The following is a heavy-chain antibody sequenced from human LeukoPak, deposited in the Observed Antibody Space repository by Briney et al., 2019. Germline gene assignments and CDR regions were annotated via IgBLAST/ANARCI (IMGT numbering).Heavy chain of an antibody. CDR2: INHSGST. V-gene: IGHV4-34*01. CDR3: ARGGYCSSTSCYGDFDY. Sequence: SETLSLTCAVYGGSFSGYYWSWIREPPGKGLEWIGEINHSGSTNYNPSLKSRVTISVDTSKNQFSLKLSSVTGADTAVYYCARGGYCSSTSCYGDFDYWGQGTLVTVSS. D-gene: IGHD2-2*01. J-gene: IGHJ4*02. CDR1: GGSFSGYY.